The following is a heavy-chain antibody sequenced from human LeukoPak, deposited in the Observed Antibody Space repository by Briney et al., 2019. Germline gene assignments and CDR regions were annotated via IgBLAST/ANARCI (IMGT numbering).Heavy chain of an antibody. Sequence: ASVKVSCKASGYTFTGYYMHWVRQAPGQELERMGWINPNSGGTNYAQKFQGRVTLTRDTSISTAYMELSSLRSDDTAVYYCARTGPVAGPPDAFDIWGQGTMVTVSS. J-gene: IGHJ3*02. CDR2: INPNSGGT. D-gene: IGHD6-19*01. CDR3: ARTGPVAGPPDAFDI. CDR1: GYTFTGYY. V-gene: IGHV1-2*02.